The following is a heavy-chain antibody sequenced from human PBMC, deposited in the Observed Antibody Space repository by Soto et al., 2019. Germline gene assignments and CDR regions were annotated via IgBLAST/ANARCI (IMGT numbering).Heavy chain of an antibody. CDR2: IIPILGIA. Sequence: QVQLVQSGAEVKKPGSSVKVSCKASGGTFSSYTISWVRQAPGQGLEWMGRIIPILGIANYAQKFQGRVTITADKYTSTAYMELSSLRSEDTAVYYCARDNSPDYYYGMDVWGQGTTVTVSS. J-gene: IGHJ6*02. CDR1: GGTFSSYT. CDR3: ARDNSPDYYYGMDV. V-gene: IGHV1-69*08.